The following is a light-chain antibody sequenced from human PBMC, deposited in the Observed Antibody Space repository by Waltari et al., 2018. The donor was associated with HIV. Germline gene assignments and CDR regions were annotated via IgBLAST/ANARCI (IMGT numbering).Light chain of an antibody. J-gene: IGKJ5*01. CDR3: QHRSSWPPIT. CDR2: DAS. V-gene: IGKV3-11*01. Sequence: EIVLTQSPVTLSLSPGERATLSCRASQSVTTSVAWFQQKPGQAPRLLIFDASSRATGAPARFSGSGSETDFTLTISSLEPEDFAIYYCQHRSSWPPITFGQGTRLEIK. CDR1: QSVTTS.